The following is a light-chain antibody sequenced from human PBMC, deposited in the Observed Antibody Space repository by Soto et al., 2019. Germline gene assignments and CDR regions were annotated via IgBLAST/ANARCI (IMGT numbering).Light chain of an antibody. J-gene: IGKJ1*01. Sequence: DIQMTQSPSTLSVSVGDRVTITCRASQTISSWLALYQQKPGKAPKLLIYKASTLKSGVPSRFSGSGSGTEFTLTISSLQPDDFATYYCQHYNSYSEAFGQGTKVELK. CDR3: QHYNSYSEA. CDR1: QTISSW. CDR2: KAS. V-gene: IGKV1-5*03.